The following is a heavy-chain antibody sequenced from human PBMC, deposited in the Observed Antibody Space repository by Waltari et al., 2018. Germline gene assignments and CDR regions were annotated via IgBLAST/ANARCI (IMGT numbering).Heavy chain of an antibody. V-gene: IGHV1-69*10. D-gene: IGHD2-8*02. J-gene: IGHJ5*02. CDR1: GGTFSSYA. CDR2: IIPILGIA. Sequence: QVQLVQSGAEVKKPGSSVKVSCQASGGTFSSYAISWVRQAPGQGLEWMGGIIPILGIANYAQKFQGRVTITADKSTSTAYMELSSLRSEDTAVYYCARDDCRYCTGGWFDPWGQGTLVTVSS. CDR3: ARDDCRYCTGGWFDP.